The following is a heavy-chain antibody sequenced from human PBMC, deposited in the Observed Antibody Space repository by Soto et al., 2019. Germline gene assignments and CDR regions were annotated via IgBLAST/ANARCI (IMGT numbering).Heavy chain of an antibody. CDR2: INYSGST. CDR1: DGSIDSSAYS. J-gene: IGHJ4*02. V-gene: IGHV4-39*01. Sequence: SETLSLTCTVSDGSIDSSAYSWGWIRQPPGKGLEWIGSINYSGSTYYSPSLKSRVTISIDTSRNQFSLRLSSVTAADTAVYYCARRDCGGDCYSWYYWGQGTLVTVPS. D-gene: IGHD2-21*02. CDR3: ARRDCGGDCYSWYY.